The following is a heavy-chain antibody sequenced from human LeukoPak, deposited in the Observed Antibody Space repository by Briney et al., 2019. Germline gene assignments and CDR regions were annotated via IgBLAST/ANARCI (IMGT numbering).Heavy chain of an antibody. CDR2: IYYSGST. V-gene: IGHV4-59*08. CDR1: GGSISSYY. CDR3: ARHVVAAREGDY. Sequence: PSETLSLTCTVSGGSISSYYWSWIRQPPGKGLKWIGYIYYSGSTYYNPSLKSRVTISVDTSKNQFSLKLSSVTAADTAVYYCARHVVAAREGDYWGQGTLVTVSS. J-gene: IGHJ4*02. D-gene: IGHD6-6*01.